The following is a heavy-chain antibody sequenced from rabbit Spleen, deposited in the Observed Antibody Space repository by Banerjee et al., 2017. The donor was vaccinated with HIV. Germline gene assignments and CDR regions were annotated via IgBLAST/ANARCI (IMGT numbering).Heavy chain of an antibody. CDR2: IYISGGST. Sequence: QSLEESGGDLVKPGASLTLTCTASGFDLSSYYYMCWVRQAPGKGLEWIACIYISGGSTYYANWAKGRFTCSKTSSTTVTLQMTSLTVADTATYFCARDTGSSFSSYGMDLWGPGTLVTVS. CDR1: GFDLSSYYY. CDR3: ARDTGSSFSSYGMDL. D-gene: IGHD8-1*01. J-gene: IGHJ6*01. V-gene: IGHV1S40*01.